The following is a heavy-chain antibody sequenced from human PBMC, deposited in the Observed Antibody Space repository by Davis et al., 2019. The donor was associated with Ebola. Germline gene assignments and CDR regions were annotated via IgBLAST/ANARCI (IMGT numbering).Heavy chain of an antibody. CDR2: IYYSGST. D-gene: IGHD3-22*01. J-gene: IGHJ4*02. Sequence: SETLSLTCAVSGGSISSSNWWSWVRQPPGKGLEWIGYIYYSGSTNYNPSLKSRVTISVDTSKNQFSLKLSSVTAADTAVYYCARLAYYYDSSGFDYWGQGTLVTVSS. CDR3: ARLAYYYDSSGFDY. V-gene: IGHV4-4*02. CDR1: GGSISSSNW.